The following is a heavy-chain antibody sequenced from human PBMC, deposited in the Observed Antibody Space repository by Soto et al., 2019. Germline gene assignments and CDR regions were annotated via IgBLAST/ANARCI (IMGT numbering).Heavy chain of an antibody. Sequence: ASVKVSCKASGGTSSNYVISWVRQAPGQRLEWMGWINAGNGNTKYSQKFQGRVTITRDTSASTAYMELSSLRSEDTAVYYCARVPASPVDTAMFVWGQGTLVTVSS. D-gene: IGHD5-18*01. CDR2: INAGNGNT. CDR3: ARVPASPVDTAMFV. J-gene: IGHJ4*02. V-gene: IGHV1-3*01. CDR1: GGTSSNYV.